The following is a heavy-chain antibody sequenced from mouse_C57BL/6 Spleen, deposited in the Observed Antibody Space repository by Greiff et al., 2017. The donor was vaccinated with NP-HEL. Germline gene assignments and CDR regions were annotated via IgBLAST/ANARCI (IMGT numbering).Heavy chain of an antibody. J-gene: IGHJ1*03. CDR3: ASPLIITTPYWYFDV. Sequence: VQLKESGPGLVKPSQSLSLTCSVTGYSITSGYYWNWIRQFPGNKLEWMGYISYDGSNNYNPSLKNRISITRDTSKNQFFLKLNSVTTEDTATYYCASPLIITTPYWYFDVWGTGTTVTVSS. V-gene: IGHV3-6*01. CDR1: GYSITSGYY. D-gene: IGHD1-1*01. CDR2: ISYDGSN.